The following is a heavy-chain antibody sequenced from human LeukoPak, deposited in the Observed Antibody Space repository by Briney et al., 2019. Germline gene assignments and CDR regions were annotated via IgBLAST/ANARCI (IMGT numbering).Heavy chain of an antibody. V-gene: IGHV3-48*03. CDR3: ASRVVAAFSNDY. D-gene: IGHD2-15*01. J-gene: IGHJ4*02. Sequence: GGSLRLSCAASGFTFNNYEIIWVRQAPGKGLEWVSYISGSANTIDYADSVKGRFNISRDNAKNALYLQMNSLRAEDTAVYYCASRVVAAFSNDYWGQGTLVTVAS. CDR2: ISGSANTI. CDR1: GFTFNNYE.